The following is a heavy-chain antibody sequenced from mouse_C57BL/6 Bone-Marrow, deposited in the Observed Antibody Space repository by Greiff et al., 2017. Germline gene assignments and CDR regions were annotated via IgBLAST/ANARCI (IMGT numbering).Heavy chain of an antibody. CDR2: IDPENGDT. V-gene: IGHV14-4*01. CDR1: GFNIKDDY. D-gene: IGHD1-1*01. CDR3: TTSITTVVATNY. J-gene: IGHJ2*01. Sequence: VQLQQSGAELVRPGASVKLSCTASGFNIKDDYMHWVKQRPEQGLEWIGWIDPENGDTEYASKFQGKATITADTSSNTAYLQLSCLTSEDTAVYYCTTSITTVVATNYWGQGTTLTVSS.